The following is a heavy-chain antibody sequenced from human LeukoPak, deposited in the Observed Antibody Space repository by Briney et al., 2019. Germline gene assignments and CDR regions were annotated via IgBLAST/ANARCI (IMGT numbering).Heavy chain of an antibody. V-gene: IGHV4-59*12. CDR3: ARAGEMAPNY. Sequence: PSETLSLTCTVSGGSINSYYWTWIRQPPGKGLEWIGYIYYSGSTHYNPSLKSRVTISVDTSKNQFSLKLSSVTAADTAVYYCARAGEMAPNYWGQGTLVTVSS. D-gene: IGHD5-24*01. CDR1: GGSINSYY. CDR2: IYYSGST. J-gene: IGHJ4*02.